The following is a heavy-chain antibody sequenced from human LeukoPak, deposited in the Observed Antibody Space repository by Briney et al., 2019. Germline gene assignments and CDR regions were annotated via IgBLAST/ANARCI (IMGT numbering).Heavy chain of an antibody. V-gene: IGHV4-59*01. J-gene: IGHJ4*02. CDR3: ARSGLSGSYY. D-gene: IGHD1-26*01. Sequence: SETLSLTCTVSGDSISSYYWGWIQQPPGKGLEWIGYIYYSGSTNYNPSLKSRVTISVDTSKNQFSLKLSSVTAADTAVYYCARSGLSGSYYWGQGTLVTVSS. CDR1: GDSISSYY. CDR2: IYYSGST.